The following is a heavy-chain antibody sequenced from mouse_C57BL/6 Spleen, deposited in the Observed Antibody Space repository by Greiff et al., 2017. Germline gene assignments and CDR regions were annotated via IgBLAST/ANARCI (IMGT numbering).Heavy chain of an antibody. J-gene: IGHJ3*01. V-gene: IGHV1-72*01. CDR1: GYTFTSYW. Sequence: QVQLQQPGAELVKPGASVKLSCKASGYTFTSYWMHWVKQRPGRGLEWIGRIGPSSGGTKYNEKFKSKATLTVDKPSSTAYMQLSSLTSEDSAVYYCGREGSYYGAFAYWGQGTLVTVSA. D-gene: IGHD1-1*01. CDR2: IGPSSGGT. CDR3: GREGSYYGAFAY.